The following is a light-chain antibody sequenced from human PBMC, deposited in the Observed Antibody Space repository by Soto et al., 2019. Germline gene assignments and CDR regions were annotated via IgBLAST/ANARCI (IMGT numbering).Light chain of an antibody. V-gene: IGLV2-23*02. CDR1: SSDVGNYNL. CDR3: CSYVDVNTVV. CDR2: QVN. J-gene: IGLJ2*01. Sequence: QSALTQPASVSGSPGQSITISCIGTSSDVGNYNLVSWYQQHPGEAPKLIIFQVNKRPSGVSIRFSGFKSGNTASLTISGLQSEDEADYYCCSYVDVNTVVFGGGTKLTVL.